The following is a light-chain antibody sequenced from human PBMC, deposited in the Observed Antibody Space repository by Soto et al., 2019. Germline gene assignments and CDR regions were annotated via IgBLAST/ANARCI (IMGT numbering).Light chain of an antibody. CDR3: QQYNNWPRAT. V-gene: IGKV3-15*01. Sequence: ETLMTQSPATLSVSPGERATLSCRASQTINNNLAWYQQKPGQAPRLLMFRTSTRATGIPARFSGSGSGTELNIHINSLQSEDSALYYCQQYNNWPRATFGGGNKVEIK. CDR2: RTS. J-gene: IGKJ4*01. CDR1: QTINNN.